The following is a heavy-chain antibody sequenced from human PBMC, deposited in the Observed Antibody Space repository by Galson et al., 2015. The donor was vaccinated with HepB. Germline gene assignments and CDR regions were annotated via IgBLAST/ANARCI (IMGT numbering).Heavy chain of an antibody. Sequence: SLRLSCAASGFTFNWFAMCWVRQAPGKGLEWVSSIYGGGNDPYYADSVKGRFTISRDNSKNTLYLQINSLRAEDTAVYYCAKMDGQVTAYYNFDSWGQGTLVTVSS. CDR2: IYGGGNDP. V-gene: IGHV3-23*01. D-gene: IGHD3-9*01. CDR1: GFTFNWFA. CDR3: AKMDGQVTAYYNFDS. J-gene: IGHJ4*02.